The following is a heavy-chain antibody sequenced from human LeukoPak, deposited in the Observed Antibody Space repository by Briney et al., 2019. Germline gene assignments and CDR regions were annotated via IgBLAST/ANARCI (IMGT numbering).Heavy chain of an antibody. V-gene: IGHV4-31*03. CDR1: GGSISRGGYY. D-gene: IGHD1-26*01. Sequence: KPSQTLSLTCTISGGSISRGGYYWSWIRQHPGKGQEWIGYIYYSGSTYSNPSLKSRVTISVDTSKNQFSLKLSSVTAADTAVYYCARDQGGSYYRYNNYYYYGLDVWGRGTTVTVSS. CDR2: IYYSGST. CDR3: ARDQGGSYYRYNNYYYYGLDV. J-gene: IGHJ6*02.